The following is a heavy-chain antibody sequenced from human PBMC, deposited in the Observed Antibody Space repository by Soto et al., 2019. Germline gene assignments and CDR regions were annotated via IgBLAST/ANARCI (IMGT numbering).Heavy chain of an antibody. J-gene: IGHJ1*01. CDR2: ISGGGGST. D-gene: IGHD4-4*01. CDR3: AKVVRDSSSYYDEYFQH. V-gene: IGHV3-23*01. Sequence: EAQLLESGGGLVQPGGSLRLSCAASGFTFSSSAMSWVRQAPGKGLEWVSVISGGGGSTYYADSVKGRFTISRDSSKNTLYLQMSSLRAEDTAVYYCAKVVRDSSSYYDEYFQHWGQGTLVTVSS. CDR1: GFTFSSSA.